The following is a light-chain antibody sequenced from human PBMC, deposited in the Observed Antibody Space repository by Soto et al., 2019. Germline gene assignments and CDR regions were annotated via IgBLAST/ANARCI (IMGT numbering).Light chain of an antibody. Sequence: QSVLTQPASVSGSPGQSITISCTGTSSDVGGYNYVSWYQQHPGKAPKLMIYDVSNRPSGVSNRLSGSKSGNTSSLSISGLQVEDEADYYCSSYTSSSTVVFGGGTKLTVL. CDR1: SSDVGGYNY. J-gene: IGLJ2*01. V-gene: IGLV2-14*01. CDR3: SSYTSSSTVV. CDR2: DVS.